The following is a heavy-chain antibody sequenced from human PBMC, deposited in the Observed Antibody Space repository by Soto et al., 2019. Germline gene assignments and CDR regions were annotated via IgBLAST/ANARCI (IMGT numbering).Heavy chain of an antibody. D-gene: IGHD3-16*02. J-gene: IGHJ4*02. CDR2: IYPGDSDT. CDR1: GYTFTSYW. CDR3: ARRAYRGEDLDY. V-gene: IGHV5-51*01. Sequence: GESLKISCEGSGYTFTSYWIAWVRQMPGKGLEWMGIIYPGDSDTRYSPSFQGQVTISADKSISTAYLQWSSLKASDTAVYYCARRAYRGEDLDYWGQGTPVTVSS.